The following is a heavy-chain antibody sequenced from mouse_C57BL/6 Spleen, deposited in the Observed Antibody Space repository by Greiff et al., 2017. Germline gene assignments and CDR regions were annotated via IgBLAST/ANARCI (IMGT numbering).Heavy chain of an antibody. D-gene: IGHD2-5*01. J-gene: IGHJ2*01. CDR2: ISYEGSN. Sequence: EVKLQESGPGLVKPSQSLSLTCSVTGYSITSGYYWNWIRQFPGNKLEWMGYISYEGSNNYNPSLENRISITRDTSKNQFFLTLNSVTTEDTATYYCARVRSNYDYWGQGTTLTVST. CDR1: GYSITSGYY. V-gene: IGHV3-6*01. CDR3: ARVRSNYDY.